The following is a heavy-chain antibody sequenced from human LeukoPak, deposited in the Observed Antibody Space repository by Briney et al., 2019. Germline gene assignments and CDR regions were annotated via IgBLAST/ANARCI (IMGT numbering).Heavy chain of an antibody. Sequence: SVKVSCKASGGTFSSYAISWVRQAPGQGLEWMGGIIPIFGTASYAQKFQGRVTITADESTSTAYMELSSLRSEDTAVYYCARSRGSLTGYSSGWYWYFDLWGRGTLVTVSS. D-gene: IGHD6-19*01. CDR1: GGTFSSYA. CDR3: ARSRGSLTGYSSGWYWYFDL. V-gene: IGHV1-69*13. CDR2: IIPIFGTA. J-gene: IGHJ2*01.